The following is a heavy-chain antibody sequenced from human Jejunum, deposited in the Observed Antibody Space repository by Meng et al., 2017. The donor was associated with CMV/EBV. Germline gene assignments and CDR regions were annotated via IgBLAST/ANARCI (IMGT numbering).Heavy chain of an antibody. J-gene: IGHJ4*02. D-gene: IGHD1-14*01. Sequence: LTCTVSGGSISSNNFYWGRIRQPPGKGLEWIGSIYYSGSTDYNPSLKSRVSISVDTSKNQFSLKLSSVTAADTAVYYCARGGWYLDWGQGTLVTVSS. CDR2: IYYSGST. CDR1: GGSISSNNFY. V-gene: IGHV4-39*07. CDR3: ARGGWYLD.